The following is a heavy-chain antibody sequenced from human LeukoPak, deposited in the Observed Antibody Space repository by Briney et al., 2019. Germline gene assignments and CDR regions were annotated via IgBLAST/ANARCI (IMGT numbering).Heavy chain of an antibody. CDR2: ISSSSSYI. J-gene: IGHJ4*02. Sequence: PGGSLRLSCAASGFTFSSYSMNWVRQAPGKGLEWVSSISSSSSYIYYADSVKGRFTISRDNAKNSLYLQMNSLRAEDTAVYYCARDHRITMVRGPPRPDYWGQGTLVTVSS. V-gene: IGHV3-21*01. D-gene: IGHD3-10*01. CDR1: GFTFSSYS. CDR3: ARDHRITMVRGPPRPDY.